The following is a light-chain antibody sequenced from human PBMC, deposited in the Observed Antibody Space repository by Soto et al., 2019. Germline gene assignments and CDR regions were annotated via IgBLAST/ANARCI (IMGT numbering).Light chain of an antibody. CDR2: DVS. V-gene: IGLV2-11*01. CDR1: SSDVGVYNY. Sequence: QSVLTQPRSVSGSPGQSVTISCTGTSSDVGVYNYVSWYQHHPGKAPKLMIYDVSKRPSGVPDRFSGSASGNTASLTISGLQAEDESDYYCCSYAGSYTYVFGTGTKVTVL. J-gene: IGLJ1*01. CDR3: CSYAGSYTYV.